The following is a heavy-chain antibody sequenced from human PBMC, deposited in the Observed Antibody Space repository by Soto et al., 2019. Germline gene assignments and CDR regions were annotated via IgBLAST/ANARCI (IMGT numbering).Heavy chain of an antibody. CDR3: AKDRATMIRGVNDY. J-gene: IGHJ4*02. Sequence: PGGSLRLSCTASGFTFNNYAMSWVRQAPGKGLEWISVISHNGGATYYADSVKGRFTISRDNSQNTLSLQMNSLRAEDAAVYYRAKDRATMIRGVNDYWGQGTLVTVSS. V-gene: IGHV3-23*01. D-gene: IGHD3-10*01. CDR1: GFTFNNYA. CDR2: ISHNGGAT.